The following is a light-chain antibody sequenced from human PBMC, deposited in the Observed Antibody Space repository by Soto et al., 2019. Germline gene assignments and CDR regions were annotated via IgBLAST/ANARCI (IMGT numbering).Light chain of an antibody. CDR2: DIS. Sequence: EIVLTQSPATLSLSPGETATLSCRTSQSVTSYLAWFQQRPGQAPRLLIYDISNRAPGIPARFSGSGYGTDFTLTISSLESEDSAVYYCQQRSDWPRLTFGGGTKVEIK. CDR1: QSVTSY. CDR3: QQRSDWPRLT. J-gene: IGKJ4*01. V-gene: IGKV3-11*01.